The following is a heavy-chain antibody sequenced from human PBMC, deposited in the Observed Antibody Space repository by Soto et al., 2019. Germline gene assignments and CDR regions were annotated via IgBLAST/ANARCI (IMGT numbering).Heavy chain of an antibody. V-gene: IGHV3-53*01. CDR2: IYGGGTT. CDR3: VQTTGWPGFDF. J-gene: IGHJ4*02. D-gene: IGHD6-19*01. CDR1: GFTVSSKY. Sequence: EVQLVESGGGLIQPGGSLRLSCAASGFTVSSKYMTWVRQAPGKGLEWVSVIYGGGTTYYADSVKGRFTISRDNSKTALYLQVNSLRAGDTAVYYCVQTTGWPGFDFWGQGTLVTVSS.